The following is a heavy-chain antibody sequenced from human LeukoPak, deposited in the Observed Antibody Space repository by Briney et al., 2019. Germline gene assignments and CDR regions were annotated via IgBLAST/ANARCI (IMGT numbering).Heavy chain of an antibody. Sequence: PGGSLRLSCAASGFTFSSYAMSWVRQAPGKGLEWVSAISGSGGSTYYADSVKGRFTISRDNSKNTLYLQMNSLRAEDTAVYYCARKNTAMVGLDYWGQGTLVTVSS. CDR1: GFTFSSYA. CDR2: ISGSGGST. CDR3: ARKNTAMVGLDY. V-gene: IGHV3-23*01. J-gene: IGHJ4*02. D-gene: IGHD5-18*01.